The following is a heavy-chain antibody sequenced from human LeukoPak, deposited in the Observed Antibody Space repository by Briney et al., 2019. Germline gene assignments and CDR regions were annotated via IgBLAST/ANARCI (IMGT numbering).Heavy chain of an antibody. V-gene: IGHV1-2*06. CDR1: GGTFSSYA. J-gene: IGHJ4*02. CDR2: INPNSGGT. Sequence: ASVKVSCKASGGTFSSYAISWVRQAPGQGLEWMGRINPNSGGTNYAQKFQGRVTMTRDTSISTAYMELSRLRSDDTAVYYCARGGWDWGPCYFDYWGQGTLVTVSS. CDR3: ARGGWDWGPCYFDY. D-gene: IGHD7-27*01.